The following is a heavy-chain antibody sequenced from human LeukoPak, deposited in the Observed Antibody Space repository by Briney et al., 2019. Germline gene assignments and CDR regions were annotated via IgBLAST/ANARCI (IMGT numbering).Heavy chain of an antibody. Sequence: SQTLSLTRTVSGGSISSGDYYWSWIRQPPGKGLEWIGYINYSGSTYYNPSLKSRVTISVDTSKNQFSLKLSSVTAADTAVYYCARFPYTYYYDSSGYYSIDYWGQGTLVTVSS. CDR3: ARFPYTYYYDSSGYYSIDY. CDR2: INYSGST. CDR1: GGSISSGDYY. D-gene: IGHD3-22*01. J-gene: IGHJ4*02. V-gene: IGHV4-30-4*01.